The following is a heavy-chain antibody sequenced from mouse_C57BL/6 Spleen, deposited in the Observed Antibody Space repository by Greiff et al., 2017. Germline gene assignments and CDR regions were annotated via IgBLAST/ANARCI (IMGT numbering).Heavy chain of an antibody. CDR1: GYTFTSYW. CDR2: IHPNSGST. J-gene: IGHJ2*01. Sequence: QVQLQQSGAELVKPGASVKLSCKASGYTFTSYWMHWVKQRPGQGLEWIGMIHPNSGSTNYNEKFKSKATLTVDKSSSTAYMQLSSLTSEDSAVYYCARTTYYGFDYWGQGTTLTVSS. CDR3: ARTTYYGFDY. D-gene: IGHD1-1*01. V-gene: IGHV1-64*01.